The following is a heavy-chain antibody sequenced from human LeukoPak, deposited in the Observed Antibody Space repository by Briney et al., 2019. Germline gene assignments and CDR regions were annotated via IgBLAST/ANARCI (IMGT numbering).Heavy chain of an antibody. V-gene: IGHV3-7*01. CDR2: IRGDAGDK. CDR3: ARDVAGALDF. Sequence: GGSLRLSCAATGFTFSRYWMAWVCQAPGKGLEWVANIRGDAGDKGYADSVKGRFTISRDNGKNSLYLQMNSLTDEDTAVYYCARDVAGALDFWGQGTLLIVSS. J-gene: IGHJ4*02. D-gene: IGHD6-19*01. CDR1: GFTFSRYW.